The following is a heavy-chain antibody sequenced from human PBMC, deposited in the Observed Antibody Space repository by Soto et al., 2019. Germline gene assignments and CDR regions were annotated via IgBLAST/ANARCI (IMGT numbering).Heavy chain of an antibody. CDR2: ISAYNGNT. J-gene: IGHJ5*02. D-gene: IGHD4-17*01. V-gene: IGHV1-18*01. CDR3: ATVGGPTVTNRFDR. CDR1: GYTFTSYG. Sequence: ASVKVSCNASGYTFTSYGISWVRQAPGQGLEWMGWISAYNGNTNYAQKLQGRVTMTTDTSTSTAYMELRILRSDDTAGYYCATVGGPTVTNRFDRRGQRTPVTVSA.